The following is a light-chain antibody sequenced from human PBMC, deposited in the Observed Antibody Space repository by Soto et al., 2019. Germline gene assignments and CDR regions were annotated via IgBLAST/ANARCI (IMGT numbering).Light chain of an antibody. CDR2: DVS. J-gene: IGLJ3*02. V-gene: IGLV2-11*01. Sequence: QSMLTQPRSVSGSPGQSVTISCSGSSSDVGGYNFVSWYQQHPGKAPKLMIYDVSKRPSGVPGRFSGSKSGNTASLTISGLQAEDEADYYCCSNAGSYTWVFGGGTKLTVL. CDR1: SSDVGGYNF. CDR3: CSNAGSYTWV.